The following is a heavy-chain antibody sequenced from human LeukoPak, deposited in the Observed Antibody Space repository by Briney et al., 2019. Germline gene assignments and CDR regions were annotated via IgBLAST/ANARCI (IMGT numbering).Heavy chain of an antibody. J-gene: IGHJ6*02. CDR2: IGAYNGNT. D-gene: IGHD1-20*01. CDR1: GYTFTSYG. Sequence: ASVKVSCKASGYTFTSYGISWGRQAPGQGLEWMGWIGAYNGNTNYAQKLQGRVTMTTDTSTSTAYMELRSLRSDDTAVYYCARDVYNWNATYYYYGMDVWGQGTTVTVSS. V-gene: IGHV1-18*01. CDR3: ARDVYNWNATYYYYGMDV.